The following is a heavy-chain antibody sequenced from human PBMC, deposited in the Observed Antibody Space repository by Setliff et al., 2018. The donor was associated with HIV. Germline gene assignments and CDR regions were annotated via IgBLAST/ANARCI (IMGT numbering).Heavy chain of an antibody. D-gene: IGHD5-18*01. CDR1: GASISSSSHH. CDR2: IYYTGST. V-gene: IGHV4-39*01. CDR3: ARRQQLWLLYAFDI. J-gene: IGHJ3*02. Sequence: PSETLSLTCTVSGASISSSSHHWAWIRQPPGKGLEYIGNIYYTGSTHHNPSLESRVATSVDTSKNQFSLKLSSVTAADTAVYYCARRQQLWLLYAFDIWGQGTMVTVSS.